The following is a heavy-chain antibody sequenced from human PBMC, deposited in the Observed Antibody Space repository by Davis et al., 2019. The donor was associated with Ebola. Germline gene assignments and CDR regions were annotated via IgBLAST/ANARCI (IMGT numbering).Heavy chain of an antibody. V-gene: IGHV3-7*03. Sequence: GESLNTSCAASGFTFSSYWMSWVRQAPGKGLEWVANIKQDGSEKYYVDSVKGRFTISRDNAKNSLYLQMNSLRAEDTDVYYCARHVYGDFWYFDLWGRGTRVTVSS. CDR1: GFTFSSYW. D-gene: IGHD4-17*01. J-gene: IGHJ2*01. CDR2: IKQDGSEK. CDR3: ARHVYGDFWYFDL.